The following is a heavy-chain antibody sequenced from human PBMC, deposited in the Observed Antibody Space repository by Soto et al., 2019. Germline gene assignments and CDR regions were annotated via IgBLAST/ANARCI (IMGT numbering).Heavy chain of an antibody. CDR1: GGSISSSSYY. CDR3: ASPKIAFYNWFDP. CDR2: IYYSGST. D-gene: IGHD3-3*02. Sequence: QLQLQESGPGLVKPSETLSLTCTVSGGSISSSSYYWGWIRQPPGKGLEWIGSIYYSGSTYYNPSLKSRVTISVDTSKNQCPLKLGSVTAADTAVDYCASPKIAFYNWFDPWGQGTLVTVSS. J-gene: IGHJ5*02. V-gene: IGHV4-39*01.